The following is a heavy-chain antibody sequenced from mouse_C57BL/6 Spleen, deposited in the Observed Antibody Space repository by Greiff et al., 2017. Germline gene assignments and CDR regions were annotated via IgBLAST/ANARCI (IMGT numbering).Heavy chain of an antibody. J-gene: IGHJ2*01. CDR1: GYTFTSYW. Sequence: QVQLQQSGAELVKPGASVKMSCKASGYTFTSYWITWVKQRPGQGLEWIGDIYPGSGSTNYNEKFKSKATLTVDTSSSTAYMQLSSLTSEDSAVYYCARGVYDYDGRHYFDYWGQGTTLTVSS. CDR2: IYPGSGST. V-gene: IGHV1-55*01. CDR3: ARGVYDYDGRHYFDY. D-gene: IGHD2-4*01.